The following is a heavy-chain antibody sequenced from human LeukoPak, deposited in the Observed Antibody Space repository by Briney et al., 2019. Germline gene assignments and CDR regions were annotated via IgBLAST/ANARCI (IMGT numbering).Heavy chain of an antibody. J-gene: IGHJ4*02. CDR3: ARVELTGDFDY. CDR2: IYYSGST. V-gene: IGHV4-39*07. D-gene: IGHD7-27*01. Sequence: SETLSLTCTVSGGSISSSSYYWGWIRQPPGKGLEWIGGIYYSGSTYYNPSLKSRVTISVDTSKNQFSLKLSSVTAADTAVYYCARVELTGDFDYWGQGTLVTVSS. CDR1: GGSISSSSYY.